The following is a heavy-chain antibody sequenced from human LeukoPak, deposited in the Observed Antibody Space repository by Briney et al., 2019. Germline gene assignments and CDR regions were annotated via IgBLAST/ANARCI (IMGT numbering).Heavy chain of an antibody. CDR3: ASTVPLDAFDI. J-gene: IGHJ3*02. V-gene: IGHV3-48*01. Sequence: VSYISISSSTIYYADSVTGRFTISRENAKNSLYMRMNRLRAEETAVYYCASTVPLDAFDIWGQGTMVTVSS. D-gene: IGHD4-17*01. CDR2: ISISSSTI.